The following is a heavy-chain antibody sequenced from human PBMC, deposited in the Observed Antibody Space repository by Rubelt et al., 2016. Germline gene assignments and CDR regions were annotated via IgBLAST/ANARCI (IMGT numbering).Heavy chain of an antibody. Sequence: VQLVQSGAEVKKPGESLKISCKGSGYSFSNHWIGWVRQMPGKGLEWMGIIYPGDSDARYSPSFQGQVTISADKSITTAYLQWSSLKASDTAMYYCARRGFGVEDSFDIWGQGTMVTVSS. J-gene: IGHJ3*02. CDR1: GYSFSNHW. V-gene: IGHV5-51*01. D-gene: IGHD3-3*01. CDR3: ARRGFGVEDSFDI. CDR2: IYPGDSDA.